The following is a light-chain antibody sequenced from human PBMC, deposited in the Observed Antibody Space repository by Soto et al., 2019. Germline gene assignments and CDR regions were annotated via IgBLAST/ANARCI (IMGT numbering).Light chain of an antibody. Sequence: EIVMTQSPATLSVSPGERATLYCKASQRISSNLAWYQQKPGQPPRLLIYGASTRATGIPARFSGSGSGTEFTLTIDNLQHEDSATYYCQQSHSTPPTFGPGTKLEIK. V-gene: IGKV3-15*01. J-gene: IGKJ2*01. CDR3: QQSHSTPPT. CDR1: QRISSN. CDR2: GAS.